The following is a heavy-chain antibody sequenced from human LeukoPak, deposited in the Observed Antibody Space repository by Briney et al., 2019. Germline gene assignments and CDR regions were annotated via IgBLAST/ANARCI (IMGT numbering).Heavy chain of an antibody. V-gene: IGHV4-4*02. Sequence: SGTLSLTCAVSGGSISSTNWWSWVRQPPGKGLEWIGEIYHSGNTNYNPSLKSRVTISVDKSKNQFSLKLSSVTAADTAVYYCARIEGFNYGGERYFDYWGRGTLVTVSS. CDR3: ARIEGFNYGGERYFDY. J-gene: IGHJ4*02. CDR2: IYHSGNT. D-gene: IGHD4/OR15-4a*01. CDR1: GGSISSTNW.